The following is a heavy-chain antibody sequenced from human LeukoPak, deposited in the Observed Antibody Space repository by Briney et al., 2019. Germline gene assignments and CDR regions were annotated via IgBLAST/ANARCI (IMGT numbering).Heavy chain of an antibody. D-gene: IGHD1-26*01. CDR2: IYHSGST. J-gene: IGHJ4*02. CDR3: ARQEGGLSGSYYYFDY. V-gene: IGHV4-4*01. Sequence: SETLSLTCAVSGGSISSSNWWSWVRQPPGKGLEWIGEIYHSGSTNYNPSLKSRVTISVDKSKNQFSLKLSSVTAADTAVYCCARQEGGLSGSYYYFDYWGQGTLVTVSS. CDR1: GGSISSSNW.